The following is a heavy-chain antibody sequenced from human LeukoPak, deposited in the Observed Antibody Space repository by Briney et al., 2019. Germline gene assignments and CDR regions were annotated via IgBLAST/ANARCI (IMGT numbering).Heavy chain of an antibody. Sequence: GGSLRLSCAASGFTFSSYGMHWVRQAPGKGLEWVAFIRYDGSNKYYADSVKGRFTISRDNSKNTLYLQMNSLRAEDTAVYYCAKGVVVVPAAIPQDYWGRGTLVTVSS. V-gene: IGHV3-30*02. CDR2: IRYDGSNK. CDR3: AKGVVVVPAAIPQDY. D-gene: IGHD2-2*01. J-gene: IGHJ4*02. CDR1: GFTFSSYG.